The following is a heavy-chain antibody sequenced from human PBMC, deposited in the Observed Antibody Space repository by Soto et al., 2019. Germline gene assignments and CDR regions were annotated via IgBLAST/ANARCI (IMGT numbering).Heavy chain of an antibody. Sequence: ASVKVSCKASRYTFTSYGISWVRQAPGQGLEWMGWISAYNGKTNFAQKFRGRVTMTTDKATSTAYMELRSLRSDDTAVYYCARGQSWYFYGSESYSYWGQGTRVTVSS. D-gene: IGHD3-10*01. J-gene: IGHJ4*02. V-gene: IGHV1-18*04. CDR1: RYTFTSYG. CDR3: ARGQSWYFYGSESYSY. CDR2: ISAYNGKT.